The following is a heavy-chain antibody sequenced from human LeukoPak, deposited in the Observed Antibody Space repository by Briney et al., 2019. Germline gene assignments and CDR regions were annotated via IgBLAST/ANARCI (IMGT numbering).Heavy chain of an antibody. Sequence: VSVKVSCKVSGYTLTGLSMHWVRQAPGKGLEWMGGFDPDDGETIYAQKFQGRVTMTEDTSTDTAYMELSSLRSEDTAVYYCATAELSGSYLNPVWGQGTLVTVSS. D-gene: IGHD1-26*01. CDR1: GYTLTGLS. CDR2: FDPDDGET. CDR3: ATAELSGSYLNPV. J-gene: IGHJ4*02. V-gene: IGHV1-24*01.